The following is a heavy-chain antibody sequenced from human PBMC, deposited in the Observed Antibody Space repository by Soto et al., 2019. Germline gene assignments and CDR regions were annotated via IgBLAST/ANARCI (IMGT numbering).Heavy chain of an antibody. CDR2: ISSGGINI. CDR3: ARDHPNRNYGTCFDY. D-gene: IGHD1-7*01. CDR1: GFLFSIYE. Sequence: GGSLRLSCAASGFLFSIYEMNWVRQAPGKGLEWVSYISSGGINIHYADSVKGRFTISRDNAKNSLYLQMDNLRAEDTAVYYCARDHPNRNYGTCFDYWGQGTPVTVSS. J-gene: IGHJ4*02. V-gene: IGHV3-48*03.